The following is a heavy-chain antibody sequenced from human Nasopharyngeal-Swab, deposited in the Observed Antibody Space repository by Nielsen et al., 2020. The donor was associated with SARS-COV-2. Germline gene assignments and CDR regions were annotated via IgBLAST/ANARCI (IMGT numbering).Heavy chain of an antibody. CDR3: AKERPITGMTYGYDFDF. J-gene: IGHJ4*02. CDR2: ISIGGST. CDR1: GFTFTNYA. V-gene: IGHV3-23*01. Sequence: GVLKISCGASGFTFTNYAMSWVRQGPGKGLEWVSAISIGGSTQYADSVKGRFTISRDNSKSTLHLQMNSLRVDDTAVYYCAKERPITGMTYGYDFDFWGRGTLVTVSS. D-gene: IGHD1-20*01.